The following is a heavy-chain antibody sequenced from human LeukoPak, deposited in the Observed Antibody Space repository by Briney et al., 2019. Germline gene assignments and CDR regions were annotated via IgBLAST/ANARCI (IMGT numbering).Heavy chain of an antibody. J-gene: IGHJ3*01. CDR3: ARRLSLRFDAFAV. Sequence: GGSLRLSCAASGFTVSSNCMSWVRQAPGKGLEWVSVIFSGGSTYYADSVKGRFTISRDSSKNTLYLQMNSLRAEDTALYFCARRLSLRFDAFAVWGPGTVVTVSS. D-gene: IGHD3-3*01. V-gene: IGHV3-66*04. CDR1: GFTVSSNC. CDR2: IFSGGST.